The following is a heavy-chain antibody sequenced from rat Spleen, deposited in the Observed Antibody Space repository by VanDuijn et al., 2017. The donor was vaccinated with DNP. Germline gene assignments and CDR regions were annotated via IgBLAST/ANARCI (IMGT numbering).Heavy chain of an antibody. Sequence: EVQLVESGGDLVQPGTSLKLSCVASGFTFNNYWMTWIRQVPGKGLEWVASITDSGGTTYYPDSVKGRFTISRDNAENTVYLQMNSLRSEDTATYYCLKHLDAWGQGTSVTVSS. V-gene: IGHV5-31*01. CDR1: GFTFNNYW. CDR2: ITDSGGTT. J-gene: IGHJ4*01. CDR3: LKHLDA.